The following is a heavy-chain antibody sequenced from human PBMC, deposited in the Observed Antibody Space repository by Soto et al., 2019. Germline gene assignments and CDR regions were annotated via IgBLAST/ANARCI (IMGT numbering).Heavy chain of an antibody. CDR2: ISSSSTYI. Sequence: PGGSLRLSCAASGFTFSNYSMNWVRQAPGKGLEWVSAISSSSTYIYYADSVKGRFTISRDNAKNSLFLQMNSLRAEDTAVYYCARGQGIAAQIPYNWFDPWGQGTLVTVSS. J-gene: IGHJ5*02. CDR1: GFTFSNYS. CDR3: ARGQGIAAQIPYNWFDP. V-gene: IGHV3-21*01. D-gene: IGHD6-6*01.